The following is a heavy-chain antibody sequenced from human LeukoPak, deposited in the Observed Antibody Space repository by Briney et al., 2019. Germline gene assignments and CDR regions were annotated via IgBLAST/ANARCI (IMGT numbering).Heavy chain of an antibody. J-gene: IGHJ4*02. V-gene: IGHV3-30*02. CDR2: IRYDGSNK. CDR1: GFTFSSYG. CDR3: AKDEASRIAVAGFFDY. D-gene: IGHD6-19*01. Sequence: PWGSLRLSCAASGFTFSSYGMHWVRQAPGKGLEWVAFIRYDGSNKYYADSVKGRFTISRDNSKNTLYLQMNSLRAEDTAVYYCAKDEASRIAVAGFFDYWGQGTLVTVFS.